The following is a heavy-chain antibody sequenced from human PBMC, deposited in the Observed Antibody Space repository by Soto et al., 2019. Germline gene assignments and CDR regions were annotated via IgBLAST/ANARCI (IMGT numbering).Heavy chain of an antibody. V-gene: IGHV3-23*01. Sequence: GGSLRLSCAASGFTFSSYAMSWVRQAPGKGLEWVSAISGSGGSTYYADSVKGRFTISRDNSKNPLYLQMNSLRAEDTAVYYCAKDQRLGIAARPQLPDEEDFQHWGQGTLVTVSS. CDR2: ISGSGGST. J-gene: IGHJ1*01. CDR1: GFTFSSYA. D-gene: IGHD6-6*01. CDR3: AKDQRLGIAARPQLPDEEDFQH.